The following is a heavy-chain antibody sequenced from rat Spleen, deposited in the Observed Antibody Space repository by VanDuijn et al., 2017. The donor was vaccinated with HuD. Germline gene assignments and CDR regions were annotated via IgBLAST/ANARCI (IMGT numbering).Heavy chain of an antibody. D-gene: IGHD1-6*01. J-gene: IGHJ3*01. CDR3: ATGPRILRLDWFAY. Sequence: EVQLVESGGGSLQPGRSMKLSCVASGFTFSDYNMAWVRQAPKKGLEWVATIIYDGTRAFYRDSVQGRFTISRDNAKSTLYLQMDSLTSEDTATYYCATGPRILRLDWFAYWGQGTLVTVSS. V-gene: IGHV5S10*01. CDR1: GFTFSDYN. CDR2: IIYDGTRA.